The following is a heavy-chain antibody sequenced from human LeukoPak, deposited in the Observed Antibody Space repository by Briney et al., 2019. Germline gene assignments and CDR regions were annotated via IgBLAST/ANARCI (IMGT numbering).Heavy chain of an antibody. J-gene: IGHJ4*02. CDR2: ISSSGSTI. V-gene: IGHV3-11*04. CDR1: GFTFSDYY. CDR3: ARARRVGATPWYYFDY. D-gene: IGHD1-26*01. Sequence: PGGSLRLSCAASGFTFSDYYMSWIRQAPGKGLEWVSYISSSGSTIYYADSVKGRFTISRDNAKNSLYLQMNSLRAEDTAVYYCARARRVGATPWYYFDYWGQGTLVTVSS.